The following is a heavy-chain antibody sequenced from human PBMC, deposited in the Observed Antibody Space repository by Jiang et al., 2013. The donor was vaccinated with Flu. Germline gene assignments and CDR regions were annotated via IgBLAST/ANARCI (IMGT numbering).Heavy chain of an antibody. D-gene: IGHD3-22*01. J-gene: IGHJ6*02. CDR2: IYYSGSS. V-gene: IGHV4-59*08. CDR3: ARSYDGSGYYFYGMDV. Sequence: GSGLVKPSETLSLTCTVSGGSINNYYGSWIRQSPGKGLEWIGYIYYSGSSNCNPSLKSRVTMSLDTSKNQFSLRLSSVTAADTAVYYCARSYDGSGYYFYGMDVWGQGTTVTVS. CDR1: GGSINNYY.